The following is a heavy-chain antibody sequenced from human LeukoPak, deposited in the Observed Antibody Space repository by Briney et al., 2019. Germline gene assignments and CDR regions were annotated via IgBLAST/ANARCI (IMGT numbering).Heavy chain of an antibody. CDR1: GFTFSSYS. D-gene: IGHD6-13*01. J-gene: IGHJ6*03. CDR3: ARAPDGSWPPRNYYYMDV. V-gene: IGHV3-21*01. Sequence: GGSLRLSCAASGFTFSSYSMNWVRQAPGKGLEWISSIRSSSSYIYYADSVKGRFTISRDNAKNSLYLQMNSLRAEDTAVYYCARAPDGSWPPRNYYYMDVWGKGTTVTVSS. CDR2: IRSSSSYI.